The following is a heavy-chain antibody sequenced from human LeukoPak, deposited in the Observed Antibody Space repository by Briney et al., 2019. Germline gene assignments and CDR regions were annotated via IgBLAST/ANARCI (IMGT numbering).Heavy chain of an antibody. Sequence: ASVKVSCKASGYTFTSYYMHWVRQAPGQGLEWMGIINPNGGSTSYAHKFQGRVTMTRDTSTSTVYMELSSLRSEDTAVYYCATAFIVGAVFDYWGQGTLVTVSS. D-gene: IGHD1-26*01. V-gene: IGHV1-46*01. CDR2: INPNGGST. CDR3: ATAFIVGAVFDY. CDR1: GYTFTSYY. J-gene: IGHJ4*02.